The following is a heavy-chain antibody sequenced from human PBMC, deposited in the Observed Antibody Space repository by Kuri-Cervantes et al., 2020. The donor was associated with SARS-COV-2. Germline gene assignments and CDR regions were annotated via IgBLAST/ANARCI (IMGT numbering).Heavy chain of an antibody. CDR3: ARKGLWSGYLN. J-gene: IGHJ4*02. CDR1: GGSFSGYY. CDR2: INHSGST. V-gene: IGHV4-34*01. D-gene: IGHD3-3*01. Sequence: ESLKISCAVYGGSFSGYYWSWIRQPPGKGLEWIGEINHSGSTNYNPSLKSRVTISVDTSKNQFSLKLSSVTAADTAVYYCARKGLWSGYLNWGQGTLVTVSS.